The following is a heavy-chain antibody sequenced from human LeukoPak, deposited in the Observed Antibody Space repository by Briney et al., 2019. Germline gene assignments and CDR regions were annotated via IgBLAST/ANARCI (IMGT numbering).Heavy chain of an antibody. J-gene: IGHJ5*02. CDR3: ARSTISGYYWFDP. CDR2: IYYSGST. D-gene: IGHD3-22*01. Sequence: SETLSLTCTVSGGPISSSSYYWGWIRQPPGKGLEWIGSIYYSGSTYYNPSLKSRVTISVDTSKNQFSLKLSSVTAADTAVYYCARSTISGYYWFDPWGQGTLVTVSS. CDR1: GGPISSSSYY. V-gene: IGHV4-39*01.